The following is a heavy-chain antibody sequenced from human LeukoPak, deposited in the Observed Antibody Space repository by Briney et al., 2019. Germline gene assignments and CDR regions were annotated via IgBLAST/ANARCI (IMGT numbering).Heavy chain of an antibody. D-gene: IGHD6-19*01. Sequence: ASVKVSCKASGYTFTSYGISWVRQAPGQGLEWMGWINAYNGNTNYAQKLQGRVTMTTDTSTSTAYMELRSLRSDDTAVYYCARDLYDIAVAGRFDYWGQGTLVTVSS. CDR3: ARDLYDIAVAGRFDY. V-gene: IGHV1-18*04. CDR2: INAYNGNT. J-gene: IGHJ4*02. CDR1: GYTFTSYG.